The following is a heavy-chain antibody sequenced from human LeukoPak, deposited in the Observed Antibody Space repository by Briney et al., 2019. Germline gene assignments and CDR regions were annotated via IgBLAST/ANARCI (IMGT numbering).Heavy chain of an antibody. CDR3: AREYGIGGVY. CDR1: GGSFSGYY. D-gene: IGHD3-16*01. V-gene: IGHV4-34*01. CDR2: INHSGST. J-gene: IGHJ4*02. Sequence: SETLSLTCAVYGGSFSGYYWSWIRQPPGKGLEWIGEINHSGSTNYNPSLKSRVTISVDTSKNQFSLKLSSVTAADTAVYYCAREYGIGGVYWGQGTLVTVSS.